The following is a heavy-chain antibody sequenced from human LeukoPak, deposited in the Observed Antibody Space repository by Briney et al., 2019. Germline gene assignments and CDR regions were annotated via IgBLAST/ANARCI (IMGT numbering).Heavy chain of an antibody. CDR1: GYSFRSFW. J-gene: IGHJ4*02. CDR3: ARRPLLYGSGSYWDH. V-gene: IGHV5-51*01. Sequence: GESLKISCKASGYSFRSFWIGWVRQMPGKGLEWMGVIDPDDSETRYSPSFQGQVTISADKSISTAYLQWSTLKASDSAMYCCARRPLLYGSGSYWDHWGQGTLVTVSS. CDR2: IDPDDSET. D-gene: IGHD3-10*01.